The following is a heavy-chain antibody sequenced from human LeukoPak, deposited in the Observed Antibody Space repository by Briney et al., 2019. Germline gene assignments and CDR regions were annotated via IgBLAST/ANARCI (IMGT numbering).Heavy chain of an antibody. CDR3: ARGGCRGDCIPFEN. CDR2: IHPNSDGT. Sequence: ASVKASCKASGYTFTGHYLHWVRQAPGQGLEWMGWIHPNSDGTSYAQKFQGRVTMTRDTSTSTAYMELTRLMSDDTAVYYCARGGCRGDCIPFENWGQGTLVTVSS. V-gene: IGHV1-2*02. CDR1: GYTFTGHY. D-gene: IGHD2-21*02. J-gene: IGHJ4*02.